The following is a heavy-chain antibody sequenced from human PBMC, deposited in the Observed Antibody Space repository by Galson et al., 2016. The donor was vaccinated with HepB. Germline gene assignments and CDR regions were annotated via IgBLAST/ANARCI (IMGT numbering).Heavy chain of an antibody. D-gene: IGHD1/OR15-1a*01. CDR2: IIPMFASA. Sequence: SVKVSCKASGGTFSDYTINWVRQAPGQGLEWMGKIIPMFASANYAQTFHGRVTISVDKSSNTVYRELSSLRSDDTALYYFAREDSEQSRYYGMDVWGQGTPVTVS. V-gene: IGHV1-69*08. J-gene: IGHJ6*02. CDR3: AREDSEQSRYYGMDV. CDR1: GGTFSDYT.